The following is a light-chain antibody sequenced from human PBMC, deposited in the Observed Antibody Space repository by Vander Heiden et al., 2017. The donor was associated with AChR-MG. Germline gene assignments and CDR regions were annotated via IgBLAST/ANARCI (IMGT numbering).Light chain of an antibody. CDR1: SSNTGSNY. CDR3: AAWDDSLSGGVV. V-gene: IGLV1-47*01. Sequence: QSVLTQPPSASGTPGQRVTIPCSGSSSNTGSNYGDWDQQRPGTAPKRLIYRNNQRPSGVPDRFSGSKSGTSASLAISGLRSEDEADYYCAAWDDSLSGGVVFGGGTKLTVL. CDR2: RNN. J-gene: IGLJ2*01.